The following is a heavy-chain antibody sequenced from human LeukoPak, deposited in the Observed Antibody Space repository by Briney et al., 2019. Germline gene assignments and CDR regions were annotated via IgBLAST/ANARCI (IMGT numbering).Heavy chain of an antibody. D-gene: IGHD3-3*01. J-gene: IGHJ6*02. CDR3: ARVSLTDYDFWSGYSLIYYYYYGMDV. CDR1: GFTFSSYW. Sequence: GGSLRLSCAASGFTFSSYWMRWVRQAPGKGLEWVANIKQDGSEKYYVDSVKGRFTISRDNAKNSLYLQMNSLRAEDTAVYYCARVSLTDYDFWSGYSLIYYYYYGMDVWGQGTTVTVSS. CDR2: IKQDGSEK. V-gene: IGHV3-7*01.